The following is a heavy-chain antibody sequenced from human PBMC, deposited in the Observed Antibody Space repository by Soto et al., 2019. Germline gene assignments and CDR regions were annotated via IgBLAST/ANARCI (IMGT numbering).Heavy chain of an antibody. CDR2: IYYSGSA. D-gene: IGHD4-17*01. J-gene: IGHJ4*02. CDR3: ATYPTTVTSDY. Sequence: QVQLQESGPGLVKPSETLSLTCTVSGGSVSSGSYYWSWIRQPPGKGLEWIEYIYYSGSANYNPSLKSRVTISVDTSKNQFSLKLSSVTAADTAVYYCATYPTTVTSDYWGQGTLVTVSS. CDR1: GGSVSSGSYY. V-gene: IGHV4-61*01.